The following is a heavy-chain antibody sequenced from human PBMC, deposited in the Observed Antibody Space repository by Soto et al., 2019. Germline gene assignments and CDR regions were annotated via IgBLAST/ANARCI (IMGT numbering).Heavy chain of an antibody. J-gene: IGHJ5*02. D-gene: IGHD6-19*01. V-gene: IGHV3-48*01. Sequence: PGGSLRLSCAASGFTFSTYTMNWVRQAPGKGLEWLSYISSHSSTIYYADSVKGRFTISRDNAKNSLYLQMNSLRAEDTDMYYCVRLYGSGKNWFDPWGQVTQVTISS. CDR2: ISSHSSTI. CDR3: VRLYGSGKNWFDP. CDR1: GFTFSTYT.